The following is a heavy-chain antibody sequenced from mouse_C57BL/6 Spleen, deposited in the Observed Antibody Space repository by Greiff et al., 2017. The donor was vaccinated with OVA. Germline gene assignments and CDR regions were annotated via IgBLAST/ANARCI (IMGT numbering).Heavy chain of an antibody. Sequence: VQLQQSGAELVRPGASVKLSCTASGFNIKDDYMHWVKQRPEQGLEWIGWIDPENGDTEYASKFQGKATITADTSSNTAYLQLSSLTSEDTAVYYCTRRLLKENFDYWGQGTTLTFSS. V-gene: IGHV14-4*01. CDR2: IDPENGDT. J-gene: IGHJ2*01. D-gene: IGHD2-3*01. CDR3: TRRLLKENFDY. CDR1: GFNIKDDY.